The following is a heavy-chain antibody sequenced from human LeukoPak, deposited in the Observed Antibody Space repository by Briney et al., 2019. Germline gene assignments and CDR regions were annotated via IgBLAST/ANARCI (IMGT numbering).Heavy chain of an antibody. CDR2: IEYSGRT. Sequence: SETPSLTCAVYGGSFSSYYWGWIRQPPGKGLEWIGSIEYSGRTYYNPSLRSRLTISLDTSKNQFSLKLTSVTAADTAVYYCAKKSRTGYNPFDYWGQGTLVTVSS. V-gene: IGHV4-59*05. CDR3: AKKSRTGYNPFDY. D-gene: IGHD5-24*01. CDR1: GGSFSSYY. J-gene: IGHJ4*02.